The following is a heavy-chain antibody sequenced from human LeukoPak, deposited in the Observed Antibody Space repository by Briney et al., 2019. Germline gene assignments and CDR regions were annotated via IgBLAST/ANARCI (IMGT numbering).Heavy chain of an antibody. Sequence: ASVKVSCKASGYTFTAYYMHWVRQAPGQGLEWMGWINPNSGGTNYAQKFQGRVTMTRDTSINTAYMELSRLRSDDTAVYYCARDRVVVPAAFDYWGQGTLVTVSS. CDR3: ARDRVVVPAAFDY. CDR2: INPNSGGT. CDR1: GYTFTAYY. D-gene: IGHD2-2*01. J-gene: IGHJ4*02. V-gene: IGHV1-2*02.